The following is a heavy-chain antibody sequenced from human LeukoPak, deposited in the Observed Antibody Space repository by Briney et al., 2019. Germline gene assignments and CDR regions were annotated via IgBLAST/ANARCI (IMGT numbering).Heavy chain of an antibody. V-gene: IGHV3-23*01. D-gene: IGHD6-19*01. CDR1: GFIFSSHA. CDR3: AKDLSYSSGWYGVDY. Sequence: GGSLRLSCAASGFIFSSHAMSWVRQAPGKGLEWVAGVSGSSGRTYYAYSVKGRFTISRDNSKNPLSLGMNSLSAADTAVYYCAKDLSYSSGWYGVDYWGQGTLVTVSS. J-gene: IGHJ4*02. CDR2: VSGSSGRT.